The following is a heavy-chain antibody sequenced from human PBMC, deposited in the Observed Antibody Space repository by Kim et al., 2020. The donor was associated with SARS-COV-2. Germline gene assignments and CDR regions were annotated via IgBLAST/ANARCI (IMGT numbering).Heavy chain of an antibody. CDR2: IIPILGIA. CDR3: SNRLAARQSGHYFDY. J-gene: IGHJ4*02. D-gene: IGHD6-6*01. Sequence: SVKVSCKASGGTFSSYAISWVRQAPGQALEWMGRIIPILGIANYAQKFQGRVRITADKSTRTAYMELSSLRSEDTAVYYWSNRLAARQSGHYFDYWGQGTLVTVSS. CDR1: GGTFSSYA. V-gene: IGHV1-69*04.